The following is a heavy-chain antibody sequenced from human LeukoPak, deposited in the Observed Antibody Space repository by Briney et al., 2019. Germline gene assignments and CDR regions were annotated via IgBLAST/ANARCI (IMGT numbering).Heavy chain of an antibody. CDR1: GYSFTSYW. Sequence: GESLKISCKGSGYSFTSYWIGWVRQTPGEGLEWMGIIYPGDSDTRYSPSFQGQVTISAGKSISTAYLQWSSLKASDTAMYYCARHDGSSGWSAGWFDPWGQGTLVTVSS. V-gene: IGHV5-51*01. CDR3: ARHDGSSGWSAGWFDP. J-gene: IGHJ5*02. D-gene: IGHD6-19*01. CDR2: IYPGDSDT.